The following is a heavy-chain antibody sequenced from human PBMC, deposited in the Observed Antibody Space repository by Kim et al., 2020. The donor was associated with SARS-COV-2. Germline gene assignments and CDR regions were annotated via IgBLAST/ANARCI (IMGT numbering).Heavy chain of an antibody. CDR3: AKDYPYYSSRDTGHFQH. J-gene: IGHJ1*01. Sequence: GGSLRLSCAASGFTFSSYAMSWVRQAPGKGLEWVSAISGSGGSTYYADSVKGRFTISRDNSKNTLYLQMNSLRAEDTAVYYCAKDYPYYSSRDTGHFQHWGQGTLVTVSS. CDR2: ISGSGGST. CDR1: GFTFSSYA. V-gene: IGHV3-23*01. D-gene: IGHD6-13*01.